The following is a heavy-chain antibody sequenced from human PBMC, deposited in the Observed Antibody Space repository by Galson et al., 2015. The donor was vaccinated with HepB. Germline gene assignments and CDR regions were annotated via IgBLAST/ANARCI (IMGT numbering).Heavy chain of an antibody. Sequence: SLRLSCAASGFTFSNAWMNWVRQAPGKGLEWVGRIKSKTDGGTTDYAAPVKGRFTISRDDSKNTLYLQVNSLKTEDTAVYYCTTAFARITIFGVVTPDYWGQGTLVTVSS. CDR2: IKSKTDGGTT. CDR1: GFTFSNAW. CDR3: TTAFARITIFGVVTPDY. V-gene: IGHV3-15*07. D-gene: IGHD3-3*01. J-gene: IGHJ4*02.